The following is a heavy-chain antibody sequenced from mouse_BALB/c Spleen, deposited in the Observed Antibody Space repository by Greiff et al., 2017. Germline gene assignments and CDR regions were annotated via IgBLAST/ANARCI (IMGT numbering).Heavy chain of an antibody. CDR3: AREDTTVVFDY. D-gene: IGHD1-1*01. Sequence: EVQGVESGGGLVQPGGSLKLSCAASGFTFSSYGMSWVRQTPDKRLELVATINSNGGSTYYPDSVKGRFTISRDNAKTALYLQMSSLKSEDTAMYYCAREDTTVVFDYWGQGTTLTVSS. CDR2: INSNGGST. J-gene: IGHJ2*01. V-gene: IGHV5-6-3*01. CDR1: GFTFSSYG.